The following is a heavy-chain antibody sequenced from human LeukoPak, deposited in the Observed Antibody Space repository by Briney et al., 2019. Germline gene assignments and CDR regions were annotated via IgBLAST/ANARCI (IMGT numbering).Heavy chain of an antibody. Sequence: SGGSLRLSCAASGFTFSSYALSWVRQAPGKGLEWVSAISGSGDSTSYVDSVKGRFTISRDNSKNTLYLQMNSLRAEDTAVYYCAKEGPISGYSLYYFDYWGQGTLVTVSS. V-gene: IGHV3-23*01. CDR1: GFTFSSYA. D-gene: IGHD3-22*01. J-gene: IGHJ4*02. CDR2: ISGSGDST. CDR3: AKEGPISGYSLYYFDY.